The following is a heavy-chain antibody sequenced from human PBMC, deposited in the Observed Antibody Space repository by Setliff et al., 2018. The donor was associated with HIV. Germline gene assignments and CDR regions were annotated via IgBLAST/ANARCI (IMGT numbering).Heavy chain of an antibody. J-gene: IGHJ6*02. CDR2: IYNSGNS. V-gene: IGHV4-59*11. D-gene: IGHD3-10*01. Sequence: SETLSLTCNVSGDPISNHYWNWIRQPPGKGLEWIATIYNSGNSVSNPSRKSRGTISIDTSKNHFSLTLNSVTAADSAVYYCARVEAKVRGATYGMDVWGQGTTVTVSS. CDR1: GDPISNHY. CDR3: ARVEAKVRGATYGMDV.